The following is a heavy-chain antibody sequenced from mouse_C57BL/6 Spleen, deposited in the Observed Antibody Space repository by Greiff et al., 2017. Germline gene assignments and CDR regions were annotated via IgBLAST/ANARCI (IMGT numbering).Heavy chain of an antibody. CDR2: IYPGSGNT. CDR3: AREEAMVTTPAGFAY. V-gene: IGHV1-66*01. D-gene: IGHD2-2*01. Sequence: QVQLQQSGPELVKPGASVKISCKASGYSFTSYYIHWVKQRPGQGLEWIGWIYPGSGNTKYNEKFKGKATLTADTSSSTAYMQLSSLTSEDSAVYYCAREEAMVTTPAGFAYWGQGTLVTVSA. J-gene: IGHJ3*01. CDR1: GYSFTSYY.